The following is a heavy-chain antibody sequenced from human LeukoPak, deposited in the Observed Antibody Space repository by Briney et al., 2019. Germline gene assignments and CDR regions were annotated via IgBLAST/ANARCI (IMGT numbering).Heavy chain of an antibody. V-gene: IGHV3-30*03. Sequence: GGSLRLSCAASGFAFSSYGMHWVRQAPGKRLEWVAVISYDGSNKYYADSVKGRFTISRDNSKNTLYLQMNSLRAEDTAVYYCARSDSSGWYGAFDIWGQGTMVTVSS. J-gene: IGHJ3*02. CDR2: ISYDGSNK. CDR1: GFAFSSYG. CDR3: ARSDSSGWYGAFDI. D-gene: IGHD6-19*01.